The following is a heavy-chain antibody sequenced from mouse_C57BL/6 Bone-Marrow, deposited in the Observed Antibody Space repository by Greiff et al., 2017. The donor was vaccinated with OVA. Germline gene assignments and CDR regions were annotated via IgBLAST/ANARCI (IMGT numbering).Heavy chain of an antibody. J-gene: IGHJ3*01. CDR1: GYSITSGYY. Sequence: EVQLQESGPGLVKPSQSLSLTCSVTGYSITSGYYWNWIRQFPGNKLEWMGYISYDGSNNYNPSLKNRISITRDTSKNQFFLKLNSVTTEDTATYYCARGFDYDGAYWGQGTLVTVSA. D-gene: IGHD2-4*01. V-gene: IGHV3-6*01. CDR2: ISYDGSN. CDR3: ARGFDYDGAY.